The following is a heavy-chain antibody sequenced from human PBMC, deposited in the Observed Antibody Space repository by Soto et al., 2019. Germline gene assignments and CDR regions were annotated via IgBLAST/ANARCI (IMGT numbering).Heavy chain of an antibody. J-gene: IGHJ3*02. CDR3: ARETDSGTYYTFDI. D-gene: IGHD1-26*01. Sequence: SSETLSLTCTVSGDSISSYYWSWIRQPPGKGLEWIGNIYDSGNTNYKPSLKSRVTISIDTSKNQFSLKLISVTAADTAVYYCARETDSGTYYTFDIWGQGTMVTV. CDR2: IYDSGNT. CDR1: GDSISSYY. V-gene: IGHV4-59*01.